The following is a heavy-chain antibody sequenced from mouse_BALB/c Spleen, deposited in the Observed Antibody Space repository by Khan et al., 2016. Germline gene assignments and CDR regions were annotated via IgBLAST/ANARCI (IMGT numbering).Heavy chain of an antibody. CDR2: INTNTGEP. CDR3: ARWEFAY. V-gene: IGHV9-1*02. J-gene: IGHJ3*01. D-gene: IGHD4-1*01. Sequence: QIQLVQSGPELKKPGETVKISCKASGYTFTDYGMNWVKQAPGKGLKWMGWINTNTGEPTYVDDFKGRFAFSLETSAFTAYLQINNLKNEDMGTYFCARWEFAYWGQGTLVTVSA. CDR1: GYTFTDYG.